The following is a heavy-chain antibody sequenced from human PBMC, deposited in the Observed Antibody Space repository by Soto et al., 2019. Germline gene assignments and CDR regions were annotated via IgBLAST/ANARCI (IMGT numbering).Heavy chain of an antibody. J-gene: IGHJ5*02. V-gene: IGHV1-18*04. D-gene: IGHD3-10*01. CDR2: ISAHNGNT. CDR1: GYTFTSYG. Sequence: ASVKVSCKASGYTFTSYGISWVRQAPGQGLEWMGWISAHNGNTNYAQKLQGRVTMTTDTSTSPAYMELRSLRSDDTAVYYCARGSPFGGDNWFDPWGQGTLVTVSS. CDR3: ARGSPFGGDNWFDP.